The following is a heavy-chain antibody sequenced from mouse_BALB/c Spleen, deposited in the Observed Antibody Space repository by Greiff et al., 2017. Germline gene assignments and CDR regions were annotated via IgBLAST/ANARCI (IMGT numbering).Heavy chain of an antibody. J-gene: IGHJ4*01. Sequence: EVQLVESGGGLVKPGGSLKLSCAASGFTFSSYAMSWVRQTPAKRLEWVATISSGGSYTYYPDSVKGRFTITRDNAKNTLYLQMNSLRSEDTAMYYCAGHYYYGSDYPNYDAMDYWGQGTSVTVSS. D-gene: IGHD1-1*01. CDR2: ISSGGSYT. CDR1: GFTFSSYA. V-gene: IGHV5-9-3*01. CDR3: AGHYYYGSDYPNYDAMDY.